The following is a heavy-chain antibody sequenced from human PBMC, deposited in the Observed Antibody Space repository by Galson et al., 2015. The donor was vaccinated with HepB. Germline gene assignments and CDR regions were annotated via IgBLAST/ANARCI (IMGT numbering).Heavy chain of an antibody. CDR3: ARQNSGYDFPYYFDY. CDR2: IDPSDSYT. CDR1: GYSFTSYW. J-gene: IGHJ4*02. Sequence: QSGAEVKKPGESLRISCKGSGYSFTSYWISWVRQMPGKGLEWMGRIDPSDSYTNYSPSFQGHVTISADKSISTAYLQWSSLKASDTAMYYCARQNSGYDFPYYFDYWGQGTLVTVSS. V-gene: IGHV5-10-1*01. D-gene: IGHD5-12*01.